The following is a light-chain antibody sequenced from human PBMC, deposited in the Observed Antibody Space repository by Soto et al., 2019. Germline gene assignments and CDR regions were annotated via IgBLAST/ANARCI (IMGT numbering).Light chain of an antibody. CDR2: AAS. CDR1: QSITGY. CDR3: QQTYITPYT. V-gene: IGKV1-39*01. J-gene: IGKJ5*01. Sequence: DILMTQSPSSLSSSVGDRVTITCRASQSITGYLNWYQQKPGKAPKLLIYAASSLQSGVPSRFSASGSGTVFTLTISRLQPEDSATYCCQQTYITPYTFGQGTRLEIK.